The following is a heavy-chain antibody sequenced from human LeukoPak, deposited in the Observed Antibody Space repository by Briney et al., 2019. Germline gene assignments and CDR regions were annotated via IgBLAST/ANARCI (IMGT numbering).Heavy chain of an antibody. V-gene: IGHV3-53*01. CDR3: ARDRFDFWSGKYYYGMDV. D-gene: IGHD3-3*01. J-gene: IGHJ6*02. CDR1: GFTVSSNY. CDR2: IYSGGST. Sequence: GGSLRLSCAASGFTVSSNYMSWVRQAPGKGLEWVSVIYSGGSTYYADSVKGRFTISRDNSKNTLYLQMNSLRAEDTAVYYCARDRFDFWSGKYYYGMDVWGQGTTVTVSS.